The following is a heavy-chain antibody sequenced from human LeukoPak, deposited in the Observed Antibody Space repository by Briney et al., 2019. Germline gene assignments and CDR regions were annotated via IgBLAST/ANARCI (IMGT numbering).Heavy chain of an antibody. D-gene: IGHD3-22*01. CDR3: AKDIYYYDSSRYFQH. V-gene: IGHV3-30*18. CDR2: ISYDGSNK. J-gene: IGHJ1*01. Sequence: GGSLRLACVASGFTLATYRMHWVRQAPGKGLEWVAVISYDGSNKYYADSVKGRFTISRDNSKNTLYLLMNSLRAEDTAVYYCAKDIYYYDSSRYFQHWGQGTLVTVSS. CDR1: GFTLATYR.